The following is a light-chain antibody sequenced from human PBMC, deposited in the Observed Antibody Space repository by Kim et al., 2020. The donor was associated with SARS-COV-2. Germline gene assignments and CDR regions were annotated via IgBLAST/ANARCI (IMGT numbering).Light chain of an antibody. V-gene: IGLV3-1*01. CDR2: QDT. Sequence: VSPGQTASITCSGDKLGDKFACWYQQKPGQSPVLVIYQDTKRPSGIPEQFSGSNSGNTATLTISGTQALDEADYYCQAWDSSTGVVFGGGTKLTVL. CDR1: KLGDKF. CDR3: QAWDSSTGVV. J-gene: IGLJ2*01.